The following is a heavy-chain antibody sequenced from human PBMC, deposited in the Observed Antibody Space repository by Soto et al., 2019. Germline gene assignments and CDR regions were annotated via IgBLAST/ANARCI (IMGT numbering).Heavy chain of an antibody. CDR3: AKDPTGDYIGAFDY. V-gene: IGHV3-23*01. CDR2: ISGSGNII. D-gene: IGHD4-17*01. Sequence: EVQLLESGGDLVQPGGSLRLSCAASGFAFSNYAVTWVRQAQGKGLEWVSSISGSGNIIYYADSVKGRFIISRDNSKNPLYLLMNSLSAEDTAVYFCAKDPTGDYIGAFDYWGQGKLVTVPS. CDR1: GFAFSNYA. J-gene: IGHJ4*02.